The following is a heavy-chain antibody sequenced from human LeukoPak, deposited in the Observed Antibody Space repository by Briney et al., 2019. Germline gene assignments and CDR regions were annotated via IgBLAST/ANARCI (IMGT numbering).Heavy chain of an antibody. CDR2: INHSGST. Sequence: KTSETLSLTCAGYGVPFSGYYWTWLRQPPGKGLEWVGEINHSGSTDYTPSLKSRVTISLDTSRSQFSLKLSSVTAADTAVYYCARASGTFDSWGQGTLVTVSS. V-gene: IGHV4-34*01. CDR3: ARASGTFDS. D-gene: IGHD1-1*01. J-gene: IGHJ4*02. CDR1: GVPFSGYY.